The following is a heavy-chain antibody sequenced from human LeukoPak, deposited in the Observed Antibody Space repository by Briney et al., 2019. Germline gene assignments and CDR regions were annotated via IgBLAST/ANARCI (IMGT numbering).Heavy chain of an antibody. V-gene: IGHV1-2*02. Sequence: ASVKVSCKASGHTFTGYYMHWVRQAPGQGLEWMGWINANSGGTNYAQKFQGRVTMTRDTSISTAYMELSRLRSDDTAVYYCARVGYGDPYYYYYMDVWGKGTTVTISS. CDR1: GHTFTGYY. D-gene: IGHD5-18*01. CDR3: ARVGYGDPYYYYYMDV. CDR2: INANSGGT. J-gene: IGHJ6*03.